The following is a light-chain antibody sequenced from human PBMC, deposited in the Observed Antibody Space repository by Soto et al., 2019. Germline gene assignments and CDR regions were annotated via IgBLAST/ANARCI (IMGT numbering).Light chain of an antibody. V-gene: IGLV4-69*01. CDR1: SGHSSYA. CDR3: QTWGTGIWV. CDR2: LNSDGRH. Sequence: QSVLTQSPSASASLGASVKLTCTLSSGHSSYAIAWHQQQPEKGPRYLMKLNSDGRHSKGDGIPDRFSGSSSGAERYLTISSLQSEDEADYYCQTWGTGIWVFGGGTKLTVL. J-gene: IGLJ3*02.